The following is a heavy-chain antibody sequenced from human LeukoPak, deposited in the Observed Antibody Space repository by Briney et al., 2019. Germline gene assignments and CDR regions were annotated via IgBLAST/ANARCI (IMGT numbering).Heavy chain of an antibody. CDR3: AKDLGRYRNNFFDY. Sequence: GGSLRLSCAASGLTFSSIAMSWVRQAPDKGLEWVSTISGSGGGTYYADSVKGRFTISRDDSKNTLYLQMNGLRADDTAVYYCAKDLGRYRNNFFDYWGQGNLVTVSS. CDR2: ISGSGGGT. D-gene: IGHD1-26*01. CDR1: GLTFSSIA. V-gene: IGHV3-23*01. J-gene: IGHJ4*02.